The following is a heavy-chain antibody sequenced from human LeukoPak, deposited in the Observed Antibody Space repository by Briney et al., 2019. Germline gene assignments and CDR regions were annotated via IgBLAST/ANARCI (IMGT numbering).Heavy chain of an antibody. CDR1: GYSFTSYW. D-gene: IGHD2-15*01. V-gene: IGHV5-10-1*01. CDR2: IDPSDSYT. CDR3: ARALYCSGGSCYYFDY. Sequence: GESLKISCKGSGYSFTSYWISWVRQMPGKGLEWMGRIDPSDSYTNYSPSFQGHVTISADKSISTAYLQWSSLKASDTAMYYRARALYCSGGSCYYFDYWGQGTLVTVSS. J-gene: IGHJ4*02.